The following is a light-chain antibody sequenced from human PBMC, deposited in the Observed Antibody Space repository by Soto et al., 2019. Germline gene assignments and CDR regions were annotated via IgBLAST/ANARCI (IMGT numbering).Light chain of an antibody. CDR3: VLFQHGGINWV. CDR2: STN. Sequence: QAVVTQEPSVSVSPGGTVTLTCGLSSGSVSTCNYPSWYQQTPGQAPRTLIYSTNTRSSGVPDRFSGSIVGNKAALTITGTQADDDSDYYCVLFQHGGINWVFGGGTKLTVL. J-gene: IGLJ3*02. CDR1: SGSVSTCNY. V-gene: IGLV8-61*01.